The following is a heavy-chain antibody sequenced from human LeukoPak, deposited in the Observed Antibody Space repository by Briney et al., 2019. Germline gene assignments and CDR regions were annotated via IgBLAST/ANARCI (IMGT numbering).Heavy chain of an antibody. J-gene: IGHJ6*03. CDR1: GFTFYDYA. V-gene: IGHV3-9*03. Sequence: GGSLRLSCAASGFTFYDYAMHWVRQPPGKGLEWVSGISWNSGSIGYADSLRGRFTISRDNAKNSLYLQMNSLRAEDMALYYCARGSRLDYHYYMYVWGNGTTVTVSS. CDR3: ARGSRLDYHYYMYV. CDR2: ISWNSGSI.